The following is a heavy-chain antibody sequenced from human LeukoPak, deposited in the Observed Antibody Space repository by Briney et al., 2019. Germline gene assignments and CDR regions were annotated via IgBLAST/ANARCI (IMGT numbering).Heavy chain of an antibody. J-gene: IGHJ4*02. D-gene: IGHD1-1*01. CDR2: IYYSGST. Sequence: PSETLSLTCTVSGGSISSYYWSWIRQPPGKGLEWVGQIYYSGSTNYNPSLKSRVTISIDTSKNQFSLKLSSVTAADTAVYYCARRNGRLEFDYWGQGTLVTVSS. CDR3: ARRNGRLEFDY. V-gene: IGHV4-59*08. CDR1: GGSISSYY.